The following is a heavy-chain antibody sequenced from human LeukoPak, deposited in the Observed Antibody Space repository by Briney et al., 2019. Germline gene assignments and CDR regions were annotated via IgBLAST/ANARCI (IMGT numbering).Heavy chain of an antibody. Sequence: GGSLRLSCLASGFSFSTYSLSWVRQAPGKGLEWVSSVSNSGDYIHYADSVKGRFTISRDNSKNSLYLQMNSLRAEDTAVYYCARALIGYYFDYWGQGTLVTVSS. D-gene: IGHD2-8*01. J-gene: IGHJ4*02. V-gene: IGHV3-21*06. CDR2: VSNSGDYI. CDR3: ARALIGYYFDY. CDR1: GFSFSTYS.